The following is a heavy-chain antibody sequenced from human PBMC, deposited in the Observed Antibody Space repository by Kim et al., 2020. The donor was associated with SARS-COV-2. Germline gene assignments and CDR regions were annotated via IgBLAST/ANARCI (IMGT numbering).Heavy chain of an antibody. CDR3: TTVYDYVWGSYRFEPYYGMDV. J-gene: IGHJ6*02. CDR1: GFTFSNAW. Sequence: GGSLRLSCAASGFTFSNAWMSWVRQAPGKGLEWVGRIKSKTDGGTTDYAAPVKGRFTISRDDSKTTLYLQMNSLKTEDTAVYYCTTVYDYVWGSYRFEPYYGMDVWGQGTTVTVSS. CDR2: IKSKTDGGTT. D-gene: IGHD3-16*02. V-gene: IGHV3-15*01.